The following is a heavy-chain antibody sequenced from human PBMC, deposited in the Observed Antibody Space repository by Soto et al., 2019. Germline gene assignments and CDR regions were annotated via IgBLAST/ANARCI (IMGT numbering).Heavy chain of an antibody. CDR2: INPSGGST. V-gene: IGHV1-46*01. D-gene: IGHD2-15*01. J-gene: IGHJ3*02. Sequence: ASVKVSCKASGYTFTSYYMHWVRQAPGQGLEWMGIINPSGGSTSYAQKFQGRVTMTRDTSTSTVYMELSSLRSEDTAVYYCARELTQYCSGASCYSPGAFDIWGQGTMVTVSS. CDR1: GYTFTSYY. CDR3: ARELTQYCSGASCYSPGAFDI.